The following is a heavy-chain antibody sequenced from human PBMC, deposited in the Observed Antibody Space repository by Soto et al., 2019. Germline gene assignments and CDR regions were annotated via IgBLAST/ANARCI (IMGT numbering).Heavy chain of an antibody. J-gene: IGHJ4*02. D-gene: IGHD6-19*01. Sequence: GGSLRLSCAASGFTFSRYSMNWVRQAPGKGLEWVSYINRSNSDIYYADSVKGRFTVSRDNAKNSLSLQMNSLRDEDTGIYYCATNSGWDEGYWGQGTLVTVSS. V-gene: IGHV3-48*02. CDR3: ATNSGWDEGY. CDR2: INRSNSDI. CDR1: GFTFSRYS.